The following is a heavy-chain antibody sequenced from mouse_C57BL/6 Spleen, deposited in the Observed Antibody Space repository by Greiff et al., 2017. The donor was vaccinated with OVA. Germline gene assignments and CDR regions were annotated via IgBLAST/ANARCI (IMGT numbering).Heavy chain of an antibody. CDR3: ARSYGSAY. J-gene: IGHJ2*01. CDR2: IYPSDSET. CDR1: GYTFTSYW. D-gene: IGHD1-1*01. Sequence: QVQLQQPGAELVRPGSSVKLSCKASGYTFTSYWMDWVKQRPGQGLEWIGNIYPSDSETHYNQKFKDKATLTVDKSSSTAYMQLSSLTAEDSAVYYCARSYGSAYWGQGTTLTVSS. V-gene: IGHV1-61*01.